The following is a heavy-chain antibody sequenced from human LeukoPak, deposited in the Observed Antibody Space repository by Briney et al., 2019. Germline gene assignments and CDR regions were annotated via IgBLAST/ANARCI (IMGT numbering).Heavy chain of an antibody. CDR1: GGSISSYY. D-gene: IGHD6-19*01. V-gene: IGHV4-4*07. J-gene: IGHJ4*02. Sequence: SETLSLTCTVSGGSISSYYWSWIRQPAGKGLEWIGRIYFSGSTNYNPSLKSRVTVSVDTSKNQFSLKLSSVTAADTAVYYCARGPRSSDWYSIDYWGRGTLVTVSS. CDR2: IYFSGST. CDR3: ARGPRSSDWYSIDY.